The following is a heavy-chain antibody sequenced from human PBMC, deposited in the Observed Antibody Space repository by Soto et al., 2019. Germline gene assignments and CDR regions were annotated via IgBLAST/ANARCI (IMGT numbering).Heavy chain of an antibody. CDR1: GFTFSSYA. CDR3: AIDRREWESPGY. Sequence: GGSLRLSCAASGFTFSSYAMSWVRQAPGKGLGWVSAISGSGGSTYYADSVKGRFTISRDNSKNTLYLQMNSLRAEDTAVYYCAIDRREWESPGYWGQGTLVTVSS. CDR2: ISGSGGST. V-gene: IGHV3-23*01. D-gene: IGHD1-26*01. J-gene: IGHJ4*02.